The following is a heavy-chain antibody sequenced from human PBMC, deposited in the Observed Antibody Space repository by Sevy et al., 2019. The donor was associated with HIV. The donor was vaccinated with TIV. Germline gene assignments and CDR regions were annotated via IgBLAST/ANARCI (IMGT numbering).Heavy chain of an antibody. CDR2: INHSGST. V-gene: IGHV4-34*01. J-gene: IGHJ6*02. CDR3: ARYSYGSGTSFYYYGMDV. D-gene: IGHD3-10*01. CDR1: GGSFAYY. Sequence: SETLSLTCAVYGGSFAYYCSWIRQPPGKGLEWIGEINHSGSTHYNPSLKSRVTISVDTSKNQFSLKLNSVTAADTAVYYCARYSYGSGTSFYYYGMDVWGQGTTVTVSS.